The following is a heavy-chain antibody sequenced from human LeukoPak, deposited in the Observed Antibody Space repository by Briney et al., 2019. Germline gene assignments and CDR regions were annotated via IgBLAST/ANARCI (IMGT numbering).Heavy chain of an antibody. D-gene: IGHD4-23*01. CDR3: AREGSAVVTGWNWFDP. CDR2: INPNSGGT. J-gene: IGHJ5*02. Sequence: ASVKVSCKASGYTYTNYGINWVRQAPGQGLEWMGWINPNSGGTNYAQKFQGRVTMTRDTSISTAYMELSRLRSDDTAVYYCAREGSAVVTGWNWFDPWGQGTLVTVSS. V-gene: IGHV1-2*02. CDR1: GYTYTNYG.